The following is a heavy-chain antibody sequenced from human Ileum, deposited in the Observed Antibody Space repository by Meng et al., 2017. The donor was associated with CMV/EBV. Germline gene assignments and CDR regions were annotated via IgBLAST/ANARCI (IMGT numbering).Heavy chain of an antibody. Sequence: EGHLVERGLDLVQRGGSRRLACSACGFTYSSYWMQWVRQAPGKGLVWVSRINSDESTTTYANSRKGRFTISRNNAKNTLYLQMNSLRAEDTTVYYCATGGSGYFNYWGQGTLVTVSS. J-gene: IGHJ4*02. D-gene: IGHD3-3*01. CDR3: ATGGSGYFNY. CDR1: GFTYSSYW. V-gene: IGHV3-74*01. CDR2: INSDESTT.